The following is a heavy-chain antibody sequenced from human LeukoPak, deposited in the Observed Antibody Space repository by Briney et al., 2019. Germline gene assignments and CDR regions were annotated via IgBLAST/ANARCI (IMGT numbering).Heavy chain of an antibody. CDR3: VSSYETY. CDR1: DNYW. Sequence: GGSLRLSCAASDNYWMHWVRQAPGKGLVWVSHINSDGSWTSYADSVKGRFTISKDNAKNTVYLQMNSLRAEDTAVYYCVSSYETYWGRGTLVTVSS. V-gene: IGHV3-74*01. D-gene: IGHD3-22*01. CDR2: INSDGSWT. J-gene: IGHJ4*02.